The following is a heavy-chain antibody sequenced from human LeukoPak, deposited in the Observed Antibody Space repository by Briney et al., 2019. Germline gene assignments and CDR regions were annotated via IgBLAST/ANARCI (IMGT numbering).Heavy chain of an antibody. Sequence: PSETLSLTCAVYGGSFSGYYWSWIRQPPGKGLVWIGEINHSGSTNYNPSLKSRVTISVDTSKNQFSLKLSSVTAADTAVYYCARAGFYGDYDDAFDIWGQGTMVTVSS. CDR3: ARAGFYGDYDDAFDI. V-gene: IGHV4-34*01. J-gene: IGHJ3*02. CDR2: INHSGST. D-gene: IGHD4-17*01. CDR1: GGSFSGYY.